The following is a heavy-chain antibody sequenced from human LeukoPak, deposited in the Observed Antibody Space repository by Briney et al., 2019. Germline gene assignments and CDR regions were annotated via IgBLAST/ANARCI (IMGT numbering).Heavy chain of an antibody. CDR2: INHGEST. CDR1: GGSFSGYY. Sequence: SETLSLTCAVSGGSFSGYYWYWIRQPPGEGLEWIGEINHGESTNYNPSLKSRATLSVDTSKNQFSLKLTSVTAADTAVYYCARGRTYYYDTSGYYPSIYYGMDVWGQGTTVSVSS. CDR3: ARGRTYYYDTSGYYPSIYYGMDV. D-gene: IGHD3-22*01. J-gene: IGHJ6*02. V-gene: IGHV4-34*01.